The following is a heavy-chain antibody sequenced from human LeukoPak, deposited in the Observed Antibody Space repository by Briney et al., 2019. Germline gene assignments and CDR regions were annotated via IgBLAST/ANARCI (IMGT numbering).Heavy chain of an antibody. CDR2: INPSGGST. V-gene: IGHV1-46*01. CDR3: ARDFREDIVVVVAANVDLDY. J-gene: IGHJ4*02. D-gene: IGHD2-15*01. CDR1: GYTFTSYY. Sequence: ASVKVSCKASGYTFTSYYMHWVRQAPGQGLEWMEIINPSGGSTSYAQKFQGRVTMTRDTSTSTVYMELSSLRSEDTAVYYCARDFREDIVVVVAANVDLDYWGQGTLVTVSS.